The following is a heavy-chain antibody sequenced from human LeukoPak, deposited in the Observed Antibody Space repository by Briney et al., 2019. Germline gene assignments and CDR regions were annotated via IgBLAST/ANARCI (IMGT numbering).Heavy chain of an antibody. CDR1: GFTFSSYG. Sequence: GGSLRLSCAASGFTFSSYGMHWVRQAPGKGLEWVAVISYDGSNKYYADSVKGRFTISRDNSKNTLYLQMNSLRAEDTAVYYCAKGRVYGDYINDYYSYYGMDVWGQGTTVTVSS. CDR2: ISYDGSNK. D-gene: IGHD4-17*01. J-gene: IGHJ6*02. V-gene: IGHV3-30*18. CDR3: AKGRVYGDYINDYYSYYGMDV.